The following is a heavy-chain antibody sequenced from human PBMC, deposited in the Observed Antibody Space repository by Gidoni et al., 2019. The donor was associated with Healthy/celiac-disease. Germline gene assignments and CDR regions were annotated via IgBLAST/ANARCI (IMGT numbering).Heavy chain of an antibody. J-gene: IGHJ2*01. Sequence: QLQLQESGPGLVKPSETLSLTCTVSGGSNSSRSYYWGWIRQPPGQGLEWIGSIYYSGGTYYNPSLKSRVTMSVDTSKNQFSLKLSSVTAADTAVYYCARGVPGVAVAVPWGRGTLVTVSS. CDR2: IYYSGGT. CDR3: ARGVPGVAVAVP. V-gene: IGHV4-39*01. CDR1: GGSNSSRSYY. D-gene: IGHD6-19*01.